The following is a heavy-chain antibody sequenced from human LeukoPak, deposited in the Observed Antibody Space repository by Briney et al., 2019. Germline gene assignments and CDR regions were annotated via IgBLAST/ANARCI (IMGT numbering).Heavy chain of an antibody. J-gene: IGHJ4*02. D-gene: IGHD6-13*01. CDR3: ARLQSRQLAIDY. V-gene: IGHV1-2*02. CDR1: GYTFTGYY. Sequence: ASVKVSCKASGYTFTGYYMHWVRQAPGQGLEWMGWINPNSGGTNYAQKFQGRVTMTRDTSISTAYMELSWLRSDDTAVYYCARLQSRQLAIDYWGQGTLVTVSS. CDR2: INPNSGGT.